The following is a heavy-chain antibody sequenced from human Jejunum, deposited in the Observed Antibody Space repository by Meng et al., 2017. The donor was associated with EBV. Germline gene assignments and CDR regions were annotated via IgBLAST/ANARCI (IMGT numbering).Heavy chain of an antibody. CDR2: FDPEDGET. Sequence: QVQLVQFGAEVKKPGASVKVSCKVSGYSLTELSMHWVRQAPGKGLEWMGGFDPEDGETIYAQKFQGRVTMTEDTSTDTAYMELSSLRSEDTAVYYCATAHGFTIFGVAYYFDYWGQGTLVTVSS. CDR3: ATAHGFTIFGVAYYFDY. CDR1: GYSLTELS. D-gene: IGHD3-3*01. V-gene: IGHV1-24*01. J-gene: IGHJ4*02.